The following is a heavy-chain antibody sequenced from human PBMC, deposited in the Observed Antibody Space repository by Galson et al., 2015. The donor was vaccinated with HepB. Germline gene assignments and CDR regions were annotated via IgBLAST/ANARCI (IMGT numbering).Heavy chain of an antibody. V-gene: IGHV4-34*01. Sequence: ETLSLTCGVYGGSFSDYYWSWIRQPPGRGLEWSGSIYYSGSTYYNPSLKSRVTISVDTSKNQFSLRLSSVTAADTAVYYCARDIRGYSYGTNWFDPWGQGTLVTVSS. CDR3: ARDIRGYSYGTNWFDP. J-gene: IGHJ5*02. D-gene: IGHD5-18*01. CDR2: IYYSGST. CDR1: GGSFSDYY.